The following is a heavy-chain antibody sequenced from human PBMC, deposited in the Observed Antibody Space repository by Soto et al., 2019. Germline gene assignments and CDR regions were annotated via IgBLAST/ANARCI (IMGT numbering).Heavy chain of an antibody. CDR2: ISWNGNFT. D-gene: IGHD2-15*01. CDR1: GYRFEDYS. J-gene: IGHJ4*02. Sequence: EVQLVESGGDMVQPGRSLKLSCVGSGYRFEDYSMHWVRQAPGKGLEWVSGISWNGNFTGYADSVKGRFTISRDNAKNALFLQMRSLRLEDTALYYCVGGSWFDWGQGTLVTVSS. V-gene: IGHV3-9*01. CDR3: VGGSWFD.